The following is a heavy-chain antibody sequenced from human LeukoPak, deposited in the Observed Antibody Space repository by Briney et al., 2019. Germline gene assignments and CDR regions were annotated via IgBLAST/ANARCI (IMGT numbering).Heavy chain of an antibody. V-gene: IGHV3-21*01. CDR1: GLSFSDYS. D-gene: IGHD7-27*01. Sequence: GGSLRLSWAASGLSFSDYSMNSVRQAPGKGLEWVSSITRTSSYIYYTDSMKGRFTISRDNAKKSLYLQMNTLRAEDTAIYYCARAPSAGDYYPWYFDLWGRGTLVTVSS. J-gene: IGHJ2*01. CDR3: ARAPSAGDYYPWYFDL. CDR2: ITRTSSYI.